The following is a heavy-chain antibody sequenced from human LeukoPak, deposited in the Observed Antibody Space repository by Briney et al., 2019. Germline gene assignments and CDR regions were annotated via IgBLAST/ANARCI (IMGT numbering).Heavy chain of an antibody. D-gene: IGHD2-2*01. CDR3: AKGAGLEGYCSSTSCHDFDY. CDR1: GFTFSNYA. J-gene: IGHJ4*02. Sequence: GASLRLSCAASGFTFSNYAMSWVRQAPGKGLEWVSAISGSGGSTYYADSVKGRFTISRDNSKNTLYLQMNSLRAEDTAVYYCAKGAGLEGYCSSTSCHDFDYWGQGTLVTVSS. V-gene: IGHV3-23*01. CDR2: ISGSGGST.